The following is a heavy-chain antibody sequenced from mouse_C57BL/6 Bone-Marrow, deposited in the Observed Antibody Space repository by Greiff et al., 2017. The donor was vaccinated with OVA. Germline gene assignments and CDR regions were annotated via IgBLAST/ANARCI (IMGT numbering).Heavy chain of an antibody. D-gene: IGHD2-14*01. CDR3: ARGGYYYFDY. Sequence: EVHLVESGPGLVKPSQSLSLTCSVTGYSITSGYYWNWIRQFPGNKLEWMGYISYDGSNNYNPSLKNRISITRDTSKNQFFLKLNSVTTEDTATYYCARGGYYYFDYWGQGTTLTVSS. CDR2: ISYDGSN. J-gene: IGHJ2*01. V-gene: IGHV3-6*01. CDR1: GYSITSGYY.